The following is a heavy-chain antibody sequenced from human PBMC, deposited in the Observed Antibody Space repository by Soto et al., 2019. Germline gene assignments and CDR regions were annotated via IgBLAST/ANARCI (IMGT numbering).Heavy chain of an antibody. CDR3: ARAPKYYTGTFDS. V-gene: IGHV3-30-3*01. CDR1: GFTFSTYA. D-gene: IGHD2-8*02. J-gene: IGHJ4*02. Sequence: QVHLVESGGGVVQPGRSLRLSCAASGFTFSTYAMHWVRQVPVKGLEWVALISYNGGNKYYADSVKGRFTVSRDNSKSTLYLQMNSLRTEDTAVYFCARAPKYYTGTFDSWGQGTLVTVSS. CDR2: ISYNGGNK.